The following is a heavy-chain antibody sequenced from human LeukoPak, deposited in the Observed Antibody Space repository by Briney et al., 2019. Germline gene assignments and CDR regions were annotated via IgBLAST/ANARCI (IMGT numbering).Heavy chain of an antibody. CDR1: GGSISSGDYY. CDR3: ARDPSVGATPTGPDY. V-gene: IGHV4-30-4*01. D-gene: IGHD1-26*01. Sequence: PSETLSLTCTVSGGSISSGDYYWSWIRQPPGKGLEWIGYIYYSGSTYYNPSLKSRVTISVDTSKNQFSLKLSSVTAADTAVYYCARDPSVGATPTGPDYWGQGTLVTVSS. CDR2: IYYSGST. J-gene: IGHJ4*02.